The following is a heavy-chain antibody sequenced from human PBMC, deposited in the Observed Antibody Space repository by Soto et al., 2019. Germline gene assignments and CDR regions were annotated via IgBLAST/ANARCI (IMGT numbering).Heavy chain of an antibody. CDR1: GFTFSDHY. CDR3: VRGPVVQGAILDLYYLDY. Sequence: PVGSLRLSCAASGFTFSDHYMDCVRQAPGKWLEWVGRTRNKANSYTTEYAASVKGRFTISRDDSKNSLYLQMNSLKTEDTAVYYCVRGPVVQGAILDLYYLDYWGQGTLVTLSS. CDR2: TRNKANSYTT. D-gene: IGHD2-2*02. V-gene: IGHV3-72*01. J-gene: IGHJ4*02.